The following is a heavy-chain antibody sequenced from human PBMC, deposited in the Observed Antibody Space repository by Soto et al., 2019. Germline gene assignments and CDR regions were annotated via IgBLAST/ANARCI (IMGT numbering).Heavy chain of an antibody. D-gene: IGHD3-3*01. J-gene: IGHJ6*02. Sequence: QVQLVQSGAEVKKPGASVKVSCKASGYTFTSYGISWVRQAPGQGLEWMGWISAYNGNTNYAQKLQGRVTMTTDTSTSTAYMELRSLRSDDTAVYYCARVLLSYYDFWSGYSGGMDVWGQGTTVTVSS. CDR3: ARVLLSYYDFWSGYSGGMDV. CDR1: GYTFTSYG. CDR2: ISAYNGNT. V-gene: IGHV1-18*04.